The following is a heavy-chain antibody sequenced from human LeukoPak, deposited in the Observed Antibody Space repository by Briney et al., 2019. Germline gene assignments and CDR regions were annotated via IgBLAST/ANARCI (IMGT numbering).Heavy chain of an antibody. J-gene: IGHJ4*02. D-gene: IGHD1-26*01. CDR2: IKQDGSEK. Sequence: GGSLRLSCAASGFTFSSYWMSWVRQAPGKGLEWVANIKQDGSEKYYVDSVKGRFTISRDNAKNSLYLQMNSLRTEDTAVFYCAKLRVGAIDYWGQGTLVTVSS. CDR3: AKLRVGAIDY. CDR1: GFTFSSYW. V-gene: IGHV3-7*01.